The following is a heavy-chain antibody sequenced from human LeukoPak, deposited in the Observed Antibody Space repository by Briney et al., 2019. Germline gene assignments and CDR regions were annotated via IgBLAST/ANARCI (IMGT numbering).Heavy chain of an antibody. V-gene: IGHV3-49*04. Sequence: GGSLRLSCIGSGFTFGDYAMSWVRQAPGKGLEWVGFIRSKAYGGSTAYAASVRGRFTISRDDSRSIAYLQMDSLKTEDTAVYFCTRDDYDILTGNYMGPDYWGQGILVTVSS. CDR3: TRDDYDILTGNYMGPDY. D-gene: IGHD3-9*01. J-gene: IGHJ4*02. CDR1: GFTFGDYA. CDR2: IRSKAYGGST.